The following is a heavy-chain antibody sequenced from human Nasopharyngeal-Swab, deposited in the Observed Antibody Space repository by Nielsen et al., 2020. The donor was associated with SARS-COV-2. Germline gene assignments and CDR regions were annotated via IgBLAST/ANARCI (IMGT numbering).Heavy chain of an antibody. CDR2: IYGGGFVT. J-gene: IGHJ4*02. CDR3: ASARGSFDY. V-gene: IGHV3-23*03. Sequence: WIRQPPGKGLEWVALIYGGGFVTHYVDSVKGRFTASRDDSRGTLSLQMNSLRVDDTAVYYCASARGSFDYWGQGAVVTVSS.